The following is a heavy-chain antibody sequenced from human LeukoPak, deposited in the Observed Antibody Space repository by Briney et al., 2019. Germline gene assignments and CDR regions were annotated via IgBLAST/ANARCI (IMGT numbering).Heavy chain of an antibody. J-gene: IGHJ4*02. D-gene: IGHD5-12*01. CDR3: ARFLVAAGYFDY. CDR2: IIPIFGTA. Sequence: SVKVPCKASGGTFSSYAISWVRQAPGQGLEWMGGIIPIFGTANYAQKFQGRVTITADKSTSTAYMELSSLRSEDTAVYYCARFLVAAGYFDYWGQGTLATVSS. CDR1: GGTFSSYA. V-gene: IGHV1-69*06.